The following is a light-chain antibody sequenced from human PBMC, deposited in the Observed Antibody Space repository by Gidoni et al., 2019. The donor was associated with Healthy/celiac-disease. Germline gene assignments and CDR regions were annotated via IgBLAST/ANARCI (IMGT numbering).Light chain of an antibody. CDR3: QQFNNYPLT. J-gene: IGKJ4*01. V-gene: IGKV1D-13*01. CDR1: QGISSA. CDR2: DAS. Sequence: QFTQSPSSLSASVGDRATITCRASQGISSALAWYQKKPGKAPKLLIYDASSLESGGPSRFSGSGSGTDFTLTISSLQPEDFATYYCQQFNNYPLTFGGGTKVEIK.